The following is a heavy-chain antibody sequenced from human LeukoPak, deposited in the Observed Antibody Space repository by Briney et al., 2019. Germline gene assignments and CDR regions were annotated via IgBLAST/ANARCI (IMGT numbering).Heavy chain of an antibody. CDR2: IYTSGST. CDR3: AREKAGIAEAGTLDY. Sequence: SQTLSLTCTVSGGSISSGSYYWSWIRQPAGKGLEWIGRIYTSGSTNYNPSLKSRVTISVDTSKNQFSLKLSSVTAADTAVYYCAREKAGIAEAGTLDYWGQGTLVTVSS. D-gene: IGHD6-19*01. CDR1: GGSISSGSYY. J-gene: IGHJ4*02. V-gene: IGHV4-61*02.